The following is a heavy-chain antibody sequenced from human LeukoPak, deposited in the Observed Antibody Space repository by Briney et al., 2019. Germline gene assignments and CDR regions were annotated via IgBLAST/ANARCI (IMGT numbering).Heavy chain of an antibody. CDR2: IYHSGST. CDR3: ARVEVGADDFDYFQH. D-gene: IGHD1-26*01. J-gene: IGHJ1*01. V-gene: IGHV4-38-2*02. CDR1: GYSISSDYY. Sequence: SETLSLTCTVSGYSISSDYYWGWIRQPPGKGLEWIGTIYHSGSTSYNPSLKSRVTISVDTSKNQFSLKLSSVTAADTAVYYCARVEVGADDFDYFQHWGQGTLVTVSS.